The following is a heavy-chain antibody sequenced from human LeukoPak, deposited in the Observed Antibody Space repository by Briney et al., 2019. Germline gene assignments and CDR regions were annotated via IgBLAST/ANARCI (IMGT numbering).Heavy chain of an antibody. CDR3: ARSRGGSSFYYYYYMDV. D-gene: IGHD6-6*01. CDR1: GGSFSGYY. J-gene: IGHJ6*03. Sequence: PSETLSLTCAVYGGSFSGYYWSWIRQPPGKGLESIGEINHSGSTNYNPSLKSRVTISVDTSKNQFSLKLSSVTAADTAVYYCARSRGGSSFYYYYYMDVWGKGTTVTVSS. CDR2: INHSGST. V-gene: IGHV4-34*01.